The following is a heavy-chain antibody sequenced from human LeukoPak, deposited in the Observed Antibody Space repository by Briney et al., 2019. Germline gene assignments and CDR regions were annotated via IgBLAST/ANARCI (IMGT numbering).Heavy chain of an antibody. CDR3: ARFKGAVAGTDFDY. V-gene: IGHV4-59*08. CDR1: GGSISSYY. D-gene: IGHD6-19*01. Sequence: SETLSLTCTVSGGSISSYYWSWIRQPPGKGLEWLGYIYYSGSTNYNPSLKSRVTISVDTSKNQFSLKLSSVTAADTAVYYCARFKGAVAGTDFDYWGQGTLVTVSS. CDR2: IYYSGST. J-gene: IGHJ4*02.